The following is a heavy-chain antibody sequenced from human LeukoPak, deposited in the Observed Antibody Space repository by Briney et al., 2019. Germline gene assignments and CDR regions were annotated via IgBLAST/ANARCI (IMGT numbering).Heavy chain of an antibody. CDR3: ARSSGYCTNGVCYKGCIDY. J-gene: IGHJ4*02. Sequence: GGSLRLSCAASGFTFSSYSMNWVRQAPGKGLEWVSSISSSSSYIYYADSVKGRFTISGDNAKNSLYLQMNSLRAEDTAVYYCARSSGYCTNGVCYKGCIDYWGQGTLVTVSS. D-gene: IGHD2-8*01. V-gene: IGHV3-21*01. CDR1: GFTFSSYS. CDR2: ISSSSSYI.